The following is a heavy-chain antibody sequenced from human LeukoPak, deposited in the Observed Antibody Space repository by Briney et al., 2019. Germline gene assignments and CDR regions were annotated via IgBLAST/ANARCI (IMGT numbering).Heavy chain of an antibody. Sequence: SSETLSLTCTVSSGSLSSGGYYWRRVRQHPGKGLEWIGYIYYCGSTYYNPSLKSRVNISVDTSKNQFSLKLSSVTAADTAVYYCARRSRSTWFHYYYYMDVWREGTTVTVSS. J-gene: IGHJ6*03. CDR2: IYYCGST. D-gene: IGHD2-2*01. V-gene: IGHV4-31*03. CDR1: SGSLSSGGYY. CDR3: ARRSRSTWFHYYYYMDV.